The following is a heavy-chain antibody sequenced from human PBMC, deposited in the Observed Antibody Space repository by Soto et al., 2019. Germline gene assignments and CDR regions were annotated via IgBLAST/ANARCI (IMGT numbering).Heavy chain of an antibody. CDR2: IIPIFGTT. D-gene: IGHD3-10*01. V-gene: IGHV1-69*13. CDR1: GGTFSGYA. J-gene: IGHJ3*02. CDR3: AGSFKYGSGTFDAFDI. Sequence: GASVKVSCKASGGTFSGYAISWVRQAPGQGLEWMGGIIPIFGTTNYAEKFRGRVSITADESTSTAYVELSSLRSEDTAVYYCAGSFKYGSGTFDAFDIWGQGTMVTVSS.